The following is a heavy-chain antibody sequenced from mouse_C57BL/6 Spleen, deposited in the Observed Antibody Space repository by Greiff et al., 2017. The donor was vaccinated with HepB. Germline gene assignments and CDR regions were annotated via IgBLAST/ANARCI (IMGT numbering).Heavy chain of an antibody. V-gene: IGHV5-17*01. D-gene: IGHD1-1*01. J-gene: IGHJ4*01. Sequence: EVKLMESGGGLVKPGGSLKLSCAASGFTFSDYGMHWVRQAPEKGLEWVAYISSGSSTIYYADTVKGRFTISRDNAKNTLFLQMTSLRSEDTAMYYCARWDYGSRDYYAMDYWGQGTSVTVSS. CDR3: ARWDYGSRDYYAMDY. CDR2: ISSGSSTI. CDR1: GFTFSDYG.